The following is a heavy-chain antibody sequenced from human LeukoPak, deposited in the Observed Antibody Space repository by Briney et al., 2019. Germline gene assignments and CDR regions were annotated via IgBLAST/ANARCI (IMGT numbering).Heavy chain of an antibody. D-gene: IGHD4-23*01. CDR2: IKSKNVGETT. Sequence: GGSLRLSCAASGFTFSNYAMSWVRQAPGKGLEWVGRIKSKNVGETTEYAAPVQGRFTISRDDSKNTVYLQMSGLKTEDTAVYYCTTGPGNSGYWGQGTLVTVSS. CDR1: GFTFSNYA. J-gene: IGHJ4*02. V-gene: IGHV3-15*01. CDR3: TTGPGNSGY.